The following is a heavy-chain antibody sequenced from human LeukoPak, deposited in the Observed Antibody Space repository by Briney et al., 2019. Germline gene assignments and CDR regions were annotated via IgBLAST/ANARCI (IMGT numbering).Heavy chain of an antibody. CDR3: AKDLVGYCSSTSCYQGSAFDI. J-gene: IGHJ3*02. Sequence: GGSLRLSCAASGFTFSSYAMSWVRQAPGKGLELVSAISGSGGSTYYADSVKGRFTISRDNSKNTLYLQMNSLRAEDTAVYYCAKDLVGYCSSTSCYQGSAFDIWGQGTMVTVSS. V-gene: IGHV3-23*01. D-gene: IGHD2-2*01. CDR1: GFTFSSYA. CDR2: ISGSGGST.